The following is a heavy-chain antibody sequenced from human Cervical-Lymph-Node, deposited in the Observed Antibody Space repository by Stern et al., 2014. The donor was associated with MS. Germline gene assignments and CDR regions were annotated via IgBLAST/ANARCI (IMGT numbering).Heavy chain of an antibody. CDR2: IYWSGVT. CDR3: IKDILPGGLDY. D-gene: IGHD2-15*01. V-gene: IGHV3-9*01. J-gene: IGHJ4*02. Sequence: EVQLVESGGDLVQPGTSLRLSCGGSAITFKDHAMHWVRLAPGKGLEWVSGIYWSGVTGYADSVKGRFTVSRDNEKSSLYLQMNGLRAEDTAIYYCIKDILPGGLDYWGQGTLVTVSS. CDR1: AITFKDHA.